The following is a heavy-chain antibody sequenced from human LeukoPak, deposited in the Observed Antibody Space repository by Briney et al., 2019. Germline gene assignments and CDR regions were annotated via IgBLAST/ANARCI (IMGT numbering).Heavy chain of an antibody. CDR3: AREGDTAMADDY. D-gene: IGHD5-18*01. Sequence: ASVKVSCKASGGTFSSYAISWVRQAPGQGLEWMGGIIPIFGTANYAQKFQGRVTITTDESTSTAYMELSGLRSEDTAVYYCAREGDTAMADDYWGQGTLVTVSS. CDR1: GGTFSSYA. J-gene: IGHJ4*02. CDR2: IIPIFGTA. V-gene: IGHV1-69*05.